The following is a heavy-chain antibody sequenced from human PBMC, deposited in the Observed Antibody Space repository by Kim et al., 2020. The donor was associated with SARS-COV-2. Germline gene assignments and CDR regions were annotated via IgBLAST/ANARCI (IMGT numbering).Heavy chain of an antibody. V-gene: IGHV3-11*05. Sequence: GGSLRLSCAASGFTFSDYYMSWIRQAPGKGLEWVSYISSSSSYTNYADSVKGRFTISRDNAKNSLYLQMNSLRAEDTAVYYCARDFKSLWFGESTGGGMDVWGQGTTVTVSS. J-gene: IGHJ6*02. D-gene: IGHD3-10*01. CDR2: ISSSSSYT. CDR1: GFTFSDYY. CDR3: ARDFKSLWFGESTGGGMDV.